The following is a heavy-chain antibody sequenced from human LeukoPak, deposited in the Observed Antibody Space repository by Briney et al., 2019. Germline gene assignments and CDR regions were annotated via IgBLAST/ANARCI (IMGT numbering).Heavy chain of an antibody. D-gene: IGHD3-10*01. J-gene: IGHJ4*02. V-gene: IGHV1-69*04. CDR2: IIPILGIA. CDR3: AVEAGELFGYYFDY. CDR1: GYTFSSYG. Sequence: EASVKVSCKASGYTFSSYGISWVRQAPGQGLEWMGRIIPILGIANYAQKFQGRVTITADKSTSTAYMELSSLRSEDTAVYYCAVEAGELFGYYFDYWGQGTLVTVSS.